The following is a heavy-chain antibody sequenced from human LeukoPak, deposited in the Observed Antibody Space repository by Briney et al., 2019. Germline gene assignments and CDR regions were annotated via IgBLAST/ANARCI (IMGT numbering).Heavy chain of an antibody. V-gene: IGHV5-51*01. CDR1: GYSFTSYW. Sequence: GESLKISCKGSGYSFTSYWIGWVRQMPGKGLEWMGIIYPGDSATRYSPSFQGQVTISADKSISTAYLQWSSLKASDTAMYYCARHVFGSGSYSKSPPGYYYGMDVWGQGTTVTVSS. D-gene: IGHD3-10*01. J-gene: IGHJ6*02. CDR2: IYPGDSAT. CDR3: ARHVFGSGSYSKSPPGYYYGMDV.